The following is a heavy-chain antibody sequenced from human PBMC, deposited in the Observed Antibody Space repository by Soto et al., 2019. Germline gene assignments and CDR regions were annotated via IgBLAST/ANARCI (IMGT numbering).Heavy chain of an antibody. V-gene: IGHV1-69*01. Sequence: QVQLLQSGAEVKKPGASVKGSCKASGGTFSSYAISWVRQAPGQGLECMGGSIPSFGTANYAQKFQGRVTNTADESTSTAYMELGSLRSEDTAGYYCGCPYDSSGDRHYGMDVWGQGTPVTVSS. CDR1: GGTFSSYA. CDR3: GCPYDSSGDRHYGMDV. J-gene: IGHJ6*01. CDR2: SIPSFGTA. D-gene: IGHD3-22*01.